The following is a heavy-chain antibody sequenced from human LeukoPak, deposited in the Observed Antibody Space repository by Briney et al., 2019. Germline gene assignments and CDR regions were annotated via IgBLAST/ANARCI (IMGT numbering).Heavy chain of an antibody. CDR3: ARGQSSNYDFWSGYANWFDP. J-gene: IGHJ5*02. CDR1: GYTFTGYY. V-gene: IGHV1-2*04. Sequence: ASVKVSCKASGYTFTGYYMHWVRQAPGQGLEWMGWINPNSGGTNYAQKFQGWVTMTRDTSISTAYMELSRLRSDDTAVYYCARGQSSNYDFWSGYANWFDPWGQGTLVTVSS. D-gene: IGHD3-3*01. CDR2: INPNSGGT.